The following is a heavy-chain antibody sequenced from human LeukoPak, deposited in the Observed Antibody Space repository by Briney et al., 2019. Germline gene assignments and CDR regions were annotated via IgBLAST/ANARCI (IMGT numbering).Heavy chain of an antibody. CDR1: GGSISTYY. D-gene: IGHD1-26*01. Sequence: SEPLSLTCAVSGGSISTYYWSWLRQPPGKGLEWIEYIHYAGNTNYNPSPRSRVTISLDTTKNQFSLKLSSVTAAETAVYYCAREGTGASRWFDPWGQGTLVTVSS. CDR2: IHYAGNT. V-gene: IGHV4-59*01. J-gene: IGHJ5*02. CDR3: AREGTGASRWFDP.